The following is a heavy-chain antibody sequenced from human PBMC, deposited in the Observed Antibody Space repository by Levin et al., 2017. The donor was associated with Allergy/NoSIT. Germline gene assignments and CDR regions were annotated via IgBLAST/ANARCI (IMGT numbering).Heavy chain of an antibody. V-gene: IGHV4-39*07. Sequence: SQTLSLTCTVSGGSISSSSYYWGWIRQPPGKGLEWIGSIYYSGSTYYNPSLKSRVTISVDTSKNQFSLKLSSVTAADTAVYYCARGRRAWGFSQNYYYGMDVWGQGTTVTVSS. J-gene: IGHJ6*02. D-gene: IGHD7-27*01. CDR2: IYYSGST. CDR3: ARGRRAWGFSQNYYYGMDV. CDR1: GGSISSSSYY.